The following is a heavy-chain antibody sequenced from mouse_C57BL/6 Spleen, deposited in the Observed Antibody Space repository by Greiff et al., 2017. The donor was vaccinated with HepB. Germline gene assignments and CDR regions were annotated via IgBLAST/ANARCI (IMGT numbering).Heavy chain of an antibody. D-gene: IGHD1-1*01. CDR2: ISDGGSYT. J-gene: IGHJ1*03. Sequence: DVMLVESGGGLVKPGGSLKLSCAASGFTFSSYAMSWVRQTPEKRLEWVATISDGGSYTYYPDNVKGRFTISRENAKNNLYLQMSHLKSEDTAMYYCAREGGITTVVASSHFDVWGTGTTVTVSS. CDR3: AREGGITTVVASSHFDV. V-gene: IGHV5-4*01. CDR1: GFTFSSYA.